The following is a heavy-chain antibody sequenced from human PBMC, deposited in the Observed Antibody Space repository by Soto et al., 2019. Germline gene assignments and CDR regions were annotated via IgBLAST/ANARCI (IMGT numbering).Heavy chain of an antibody. J-gene: IGHJ4*02. CDR1: GYTFTSYA. D-gene: IGHD3-10*01. V-gene: IGHV1-3*01. CDR3: ARRSITIVRGVGRDRDY. Sequence: QVQLVRSGAEVKKPGASVKVSCKASGYTFTSYAMHWVRQAPGQRLEWMGWINAGNGNTKYSQKFQGRVTITRDTSASTAYMELSSLRSEDTAVYYCARRSITIVRGVGRDRDYWGQGTLVTVSS. CDR2: INAGNGNT.